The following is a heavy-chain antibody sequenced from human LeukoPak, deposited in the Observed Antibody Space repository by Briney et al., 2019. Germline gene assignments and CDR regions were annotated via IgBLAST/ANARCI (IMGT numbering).Heavy chain of an antibody. CDR3: AREGPETYKFDF. D-gene: IGHD1-1*01. Sequence: ASVKVSCKTSGYTFADYYMHWVRQTPGQGPEWMGITRPSSGRTQYPQKFQGRVTMTWDMSASTFYMELSSLTSDDTAVYYCAREGPETYKFDFWGQGTLVTVSS. CDR1: GYTFADYY. V-gene: IGHV1-46*01. J-gene: IGHJ4*02. CDR2: TRPSSGRT.